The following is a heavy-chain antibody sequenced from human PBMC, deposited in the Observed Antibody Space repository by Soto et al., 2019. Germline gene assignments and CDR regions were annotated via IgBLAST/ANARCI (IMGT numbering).Heavy chain of an antibody. J-gene: IGHJ4*02. CDR3: ARQIYDSDTGPNFQYYFDS. V-gene: IGHV5-10-1*01. Sequence: VESLKISCKGSGYTFAGYWITWVLQKPVKVLEWMGRIDPSDSQTYYSPSFRGHVTISVTKSITTVFLQWSSLRASDTAMYYCARQIYDSDTGPNFQYYFDSWGQGTLVTVSS. CDR2: IDPSDSQT. CDR1: GYTFAGYW. D-gene: IGHD3-22*01.